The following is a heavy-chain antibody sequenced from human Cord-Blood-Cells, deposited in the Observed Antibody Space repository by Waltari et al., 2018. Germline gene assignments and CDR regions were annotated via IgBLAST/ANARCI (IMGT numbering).Heavy chain of an antibody. CDR2: IYYSEST. Sequence: QLQLQESGPGLVKPSETLSLTCTVSGGSISISSYYWGWIRQPPGKGLEWIGSIYYSESTTYNPSLKSRVTISVDTSKNQFSLKRSSVTAADTAVYYCARGALYYYDSSGYYYWFDPWGQGTLVTVSS. J-gene: IGHJ5*02. D-gene: IGHD3-22*01. CDR3: ARGALYYYDSSGYYYWFDP. CDR1: GGSISISSYY. V-gene: IGHV4-39*01.